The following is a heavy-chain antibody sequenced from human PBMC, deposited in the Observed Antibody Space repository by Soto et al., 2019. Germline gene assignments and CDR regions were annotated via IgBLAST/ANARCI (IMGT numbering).Heavy chain of an antibody. CDR2: INAGNGNT. Sequence: QVQLVQTGAEVKKPGASVKVSCKASGYTFTSYVMHWVRQAPGQRLEWMGWINAGNGNTKYSQQFQGRVTITRDTATSTANMELSSLRSEDTDVYYCARDLVPIYSSGWYGNFDYWGQGTLVTVSS. D-gene: IGHD6-19*01. CDR3: ARDLVPIYSSGWYGNFDY. CDR1: GYTFTSYV. J-gene: IGHJ4*02. V-gene: IGHV1-3*01.